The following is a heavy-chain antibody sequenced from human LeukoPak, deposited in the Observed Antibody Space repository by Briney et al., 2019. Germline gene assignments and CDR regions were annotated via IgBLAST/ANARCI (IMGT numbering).Heavy chain of an antibody. CDR3: ARVLSSGFRNPYGKWFDP. J-gene: IGHJ5*02. V-gene: IGHV4-34*01. CDR2: INHSGST. D-gene: IGHD3-10*02. Sequence: SETLSLTCAVYGGSFSGYYWSWIRQPPGKGLEWIGEINHSGSTNYNPSLKSRVTISVDTSKNQFSLKLSSVTAADTAVYYCARVLSSGFRNPYGKWFDPWGQGTLVTVSS. CDR1: GGSFSGYY.